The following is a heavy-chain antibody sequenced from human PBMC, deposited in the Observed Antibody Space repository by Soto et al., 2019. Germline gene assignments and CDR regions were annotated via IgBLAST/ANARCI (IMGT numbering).Heavy chain of an antibody. V-gene: IGHV3-30*18. CDR1: GFTFSSYA. CDR2: ISSDGKDK. CDR3: AKDSGRGSADYYFAY. D-gene: IGHD3-10*01. J-gene: IGHJ4*02. Sequence: QVQLVESGGGVVQPGRSLRLSCAASGFTFSSYAIHWVRQAPGKGLEWVAVISSDGKDKYSADSMKGRFAISRDNSKNTLYLQMNSLRAEDTAVYYCAKDSGRGSADYYFAYWGQGTLVTVSS.